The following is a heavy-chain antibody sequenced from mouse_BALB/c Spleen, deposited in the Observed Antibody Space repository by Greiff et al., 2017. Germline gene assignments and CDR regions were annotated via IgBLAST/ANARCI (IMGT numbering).Heavy chain of an antibody. D-gene: IGHD2-14*01. Sequence: VKLQESGAELVKPGASVKLSCKASGYTFTSYYMYWVKQRPGQGLEWIGEINPSNGGTNFNEKFKSKATLTVDKSSSTAYMQLSSLTSEDSAVYYCTRSDYRYEGYAMDYWGQGTSVTVSS. CDR3: TRSDYRYEGYAMDY. J-gene: IGHJ4*01. CDR1: GYTFTSYY. CDR2: INPSNGGT. V-gene: IGHV1S81*02.